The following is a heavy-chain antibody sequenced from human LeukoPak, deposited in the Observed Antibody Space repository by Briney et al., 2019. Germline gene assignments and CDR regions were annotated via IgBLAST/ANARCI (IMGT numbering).Heavy chain of an antibody. CDR3: ARDPEN. Sequence: GGSLRLSCAASGFTFSSYGMHWVRQAPGKGLEWVAVISYDGSNKYYADSVKGRFTISRDNAKNSLYLQMNSLRAEDTALYYCARDPENWGQGTLVTVSS. CDR1: GFTFSSYG. J-gene: IGHJ4*02. D-gene: IGHD1-14*01. V-gene: IGHV3-30*03. CDR2: ISYDGSNK.